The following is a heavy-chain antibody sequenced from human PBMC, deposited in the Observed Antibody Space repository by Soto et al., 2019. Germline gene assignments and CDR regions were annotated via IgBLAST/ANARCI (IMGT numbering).Heavy chain of an antibody. CDR1: GFTFSSYG. D-gene: IGHD3-22*01. CDR2: VSYGGSNQ. V-gene: IGHV3-30*18. Sequence: QVQLVESGGGVVQPGGSLRLSCAASGFTFSSYGMQWVRQAPGKGLEWVTFVSYGGSNQYYIDSVKGRFTISRDDSKRIVFLQMNSVRPEDTAVYYCAKLMHHYDSSGFGVDSWGQGTLVTVSS. CDR3: AKLMHHYDSSGFGVDS. J-gene: IGHJ4*02.